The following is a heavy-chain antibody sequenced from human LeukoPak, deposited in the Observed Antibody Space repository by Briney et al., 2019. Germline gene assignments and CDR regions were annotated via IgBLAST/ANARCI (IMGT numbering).Heavy chain of an antibody. CDR1: GASITSSNYY. J-gene: IGHJ3*02. D-gene: IGHD1-26*01. CDR3: ARDSAGAPGGAFDI. Sequence: SETLSLTCTVSGASITSSNYYWLWLRQPPGKGLEWIGYIYYSGSTNYNPSLKSRVTISVDTSKNQFSLKLSSVTAADTAVYYCARDSAGAPGGAFDIWGQGTMVTVSS. V-gene: IGHV4-61*01. CDR2: IYYSGST.